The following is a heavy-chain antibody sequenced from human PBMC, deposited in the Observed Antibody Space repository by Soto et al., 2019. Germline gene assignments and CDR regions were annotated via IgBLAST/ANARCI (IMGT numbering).Heavy chain of an antibody. J-gene: IGHJ4*02. CDR1: GYTFTSYG. Sequence: ASVKVSCKASGYTFTSYGISWVRQAPGQDFEWMGWMNPNNGNTAYAQKFQGRVTMTRDTSKSTAFMELSSLTSEDTAAYYCARGPRNWGVDYWGQGTLVTVSS. CDR3: ARGPRNWGVDY. V-gene: IGHV1-8*02. CDR2: MNPNNGNT. D-gene: IGHD7-27*01.